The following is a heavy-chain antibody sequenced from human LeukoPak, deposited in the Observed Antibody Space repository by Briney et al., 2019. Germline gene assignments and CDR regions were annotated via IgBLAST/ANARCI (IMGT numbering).Heavy chain of an antibody. J-gene: IGHJ4*02. CDR3: AKDVYGDYGGPDY. Sequence: GGSLRLSCAASGFTFSSYAMSWVRQAPGKGLEWVSSIRASDGGTYYADSVKGRFAISRDNSKNTLYLQINSLRAEDTAVYYCAKDVYGDYGGPDYWGQGTLVTVSS. V-gene: IGHV3-23*01. D-gene: IGHD4-17*01. CDR1: GFTFSSYA. CDR2: IRASDGGT.